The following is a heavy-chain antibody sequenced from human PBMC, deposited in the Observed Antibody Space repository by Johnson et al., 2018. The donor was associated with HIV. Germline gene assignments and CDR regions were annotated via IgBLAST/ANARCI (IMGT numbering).Heavy chain of an antibody. J-gene: IGHJ3*02. CDR3: ARVMGATQVMGAFDI. V-gene: IGHV3-52*01. Sequence: VQLVESGGGVVKPGGSLRLSCAASGFTFSSSWMHWVCQATEKGLEWVADIKCDGSEKYYVDSVKGRFTISRDNAKNSLYLQLNSLRAEDTAVYYCARVMGATQVMGAFDIWGQGTMVTVSS. CDR2: IKCDGSEK. CDR1: GFTFSSSW. D-gene: IGHD1-26*01.